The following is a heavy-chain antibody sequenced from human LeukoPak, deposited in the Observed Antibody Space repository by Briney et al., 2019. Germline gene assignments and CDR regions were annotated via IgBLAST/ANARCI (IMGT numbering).Heavy chain of an antibody. V-gene: IGHV3-48*02. J-gene: IGHJ4*02. CDR1: GFTFSTYN. D-gene: IGHD3-9*01. Sequence: GGSLRLSCAASGFTFSTYNVDWVRQAPGKGLEWVSHISSSSRTIYYADSVKGRFTISRDNAKNSLYLQMNSLRDEDTAVYYCATDQRYAFDYWGQGILVTVSS. CDR2: ISSSSRTI. CDR3: ATDQRYAFDY.